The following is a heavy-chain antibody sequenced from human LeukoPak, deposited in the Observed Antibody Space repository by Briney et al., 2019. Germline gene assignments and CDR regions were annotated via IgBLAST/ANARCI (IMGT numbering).Heavy chain of an antibody. V-gene: IGHV4-31*03. CDR1: GGSISSGGYY. D-gene: IGHD6-6*01. CDR3: ARGSIAAQNDY. Sequence: SGTLSLTCTVSGGSISSGGYYWSWIRQHPGKGLEWIGYIYYSGSTYYNPSLKSRVTISVDTSKNQFSLKLSSVTAADTAVYYCARGSIAAQNDYWGQGTLVTVSS. CDR2: IYYSGST. J-gene: IGHJ4*02.